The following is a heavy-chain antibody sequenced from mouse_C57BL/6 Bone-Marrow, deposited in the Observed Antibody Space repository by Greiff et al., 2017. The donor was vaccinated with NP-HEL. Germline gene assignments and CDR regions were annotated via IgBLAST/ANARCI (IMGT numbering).Heavy chain of an antibody. Sequence: EVHLVESGGDLVKPGGSLKLSCAASGFTFSSYGMSWVRQTPDKRLEWVATISSGGSYTYYPDSVKGRFTISRDNAKNTLYLQMSSLKSEDTAMYYCAPYDYVAMDYWGQGTSVTVSS. V-gene: IGHV5-6*01. CDR3: APYDYVAMDY. D-gene: IGHD6-5*01. CDR2: ISSGGSYT. CDR1: GFTFSSYG. J-gene: IGHJ4*01.